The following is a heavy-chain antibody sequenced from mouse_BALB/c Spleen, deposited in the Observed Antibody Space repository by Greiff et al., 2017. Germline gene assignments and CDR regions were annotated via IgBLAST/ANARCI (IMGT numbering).Heavy chain of an antibody. CDR1: GFTFSSFG. D-gene: IGHD2-2*01. J-gene: IGHJ2*01. V-gene: IGHV5-17*02. CDR2: ISSGSSTI. CDR3: ARSYGYDPYYFDY. Sequence: EVQRVESGGGLVQPGGSRKLSCAASGFTFSSFGMHWVRQAPEKGLEWVAYISSGSSTIYYADTVKGRFTISRDNPKNTLFLQMTSLRSEDTAMYYCARSYGYDPYYFDYWGQGTTLTVSS.